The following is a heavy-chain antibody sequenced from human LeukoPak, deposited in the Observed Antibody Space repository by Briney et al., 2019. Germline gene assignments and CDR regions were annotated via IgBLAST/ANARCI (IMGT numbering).Heavy chain of an antibody. Sequence: GGSLRLSCAASGFTFSSYAMSWVRQAPGKGLEWVSAISGSGGSTYYADSVKGRFTISRDNSKNTLYLQMNSLRAEDTAVYYCAKDQSYDFWSGYYTSWFDPWGQGTLVTVSS. CDR3: AKDQSYDFWSGYYTSWFDP. CDR2: ISGSGGST. V-gene: IGHV3-23*01. D-gene: IGHD3-3*01. CDR1: GFTFSSYA. J-gene: IGHJ5*02.